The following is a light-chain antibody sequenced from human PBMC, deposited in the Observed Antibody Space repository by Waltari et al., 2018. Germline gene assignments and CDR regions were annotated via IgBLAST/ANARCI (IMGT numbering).Light chain of an antibody. J-gene: IGKJ3*01. CDR1: QSVSSY. CDR3: QQRSNWPPGIFT. Sequence: EIVLTQSPATLSLSPGERVTLSCRASQSVSSYLAWYQQKPGQAPRLLIYDASNRATGIPARFSGSGSGTDFTLTISSLEPEDFAVYYCQQRSNWPPGIFTFGPGTKVDIK. V-gene: IGKV3-11*01. CDR2: DAS.